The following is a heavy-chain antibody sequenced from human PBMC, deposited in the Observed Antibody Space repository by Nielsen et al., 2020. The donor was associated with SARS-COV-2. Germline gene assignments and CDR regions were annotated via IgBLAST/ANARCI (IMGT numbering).Heavy chain of an antibody. CDR3: ARGLPTWVRSSSWFDP. D-gene: IGHD3-10*01. CDR1: GGSISSSSYY. CDR2: INHSGST. Sequence: SETLSLTCTVSGGSISSSSYYWSWIRQPPGKGLEWIGEINHSGSTNYNPSLKSRVTISVDTSKNQFSLKLSSVTAADTAVYYCARGLPTWVRSSSWFDPWGQGTLVTVSS. J-gene: IGHJ5*02. V-gene: IGHV4-39*07.